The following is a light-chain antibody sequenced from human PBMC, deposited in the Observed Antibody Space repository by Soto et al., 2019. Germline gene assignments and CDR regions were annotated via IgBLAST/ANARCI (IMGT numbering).Light chain of an antibody. V-gene: IGKV3D-20*01. CDR1: QSVRGNY. J-gene: IGKJ1*01. CDR3: HQSGGSPRT. CDR2: DAA. Sequence: EIVLTQSPATLSLSPGESVTLSCRASQSVRGNYLAWYQQKPGLAPRLLIIDAANRATGIPDRFSGSGSGTDFTLTINRLEPEDSAVYYCHQSGGSPRTFGQGTKVDIK.